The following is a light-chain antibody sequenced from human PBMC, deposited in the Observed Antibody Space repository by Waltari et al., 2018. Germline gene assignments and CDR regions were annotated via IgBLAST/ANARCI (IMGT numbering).Light chain of an antibody. J-gene: IGLJ1*01. V-gene: IGLV1-44*01. CDR2: SNN. CDR1: SSNIGSNT. CDR3: AAWDDSLNGHV. Sequence: QSVLTQPPSASGTPGQRVTIPCSGISSNIGSNTVTWYQQLPGTAPKLLIYSNNQRPSGVPDRFSGSKSGTSASLAISGLQSEDEADYYCAAWDDSLNGHVFGTGTKVTVL.